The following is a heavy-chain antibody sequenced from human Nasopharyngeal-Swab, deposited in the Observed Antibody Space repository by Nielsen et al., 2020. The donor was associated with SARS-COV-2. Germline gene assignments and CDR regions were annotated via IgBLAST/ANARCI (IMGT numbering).Heavy chain of an antibody. CDR1: GYSFISYW. Sequence: GGSLRLSCKGSGYSFISYWIAWVRQMPGKGLEWMGIIYPGDSDARYSPSFQGQVTISVDKSINTAYLQWSSPTASDTAMYYCARRGPSTSGSGAYAYYLDYWGQGALVTVSS. D-gene: IGHD3-10*01. V-gene: IGHV5-51*01. CDR2: IYPGDSDA. CDR3: ARRGPSTSGSGAYAYYLDY. J-gene: IGHJ4*02.